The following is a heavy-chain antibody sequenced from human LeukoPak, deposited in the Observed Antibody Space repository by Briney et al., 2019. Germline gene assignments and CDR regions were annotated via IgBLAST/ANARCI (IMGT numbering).Heavy chain of an antibody. CDR2: LSGSGITT. CDR3: AKGIYSSGWSYFDY. J-gene: IGHJ4*01. CDR1: GFTFSNSA. Sequence: PGVSLRLSCAASGFTFSNSAMSWLRQAPGKGLEWVSTLSGSGITTYYADSVKGRFTISRDNSKNTLYLQMNSLRAEDTAVYYCAKGIYSSGWSYFDYWGHGTLVTVSS. D-gene: IGHD6-19*01. V-gene: IGHV3-23*01.